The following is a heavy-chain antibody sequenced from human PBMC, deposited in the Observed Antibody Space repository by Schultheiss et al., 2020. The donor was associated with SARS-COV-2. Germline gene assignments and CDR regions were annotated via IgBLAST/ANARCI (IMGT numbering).Heavy chain of an antibody. Sequence: SETLSLTCAISGDSVSSNSALWNWIRQSPSRGLEWLGRTYYRSKWYNDYAVSVKSRITINPDTSKNQFSLQLNSVTPEDTAVYYCARAATGTTEGIDYWGQGTLVTVSS. CDR3: ARAATGTTEGIDY. J-gene: IGHJ4*02. CDR2: TYYRSKWYN. CDR1: GDSVSSNSAL. D-gene: IGHD1-1*01. V-gene: IGHV6-1*01.